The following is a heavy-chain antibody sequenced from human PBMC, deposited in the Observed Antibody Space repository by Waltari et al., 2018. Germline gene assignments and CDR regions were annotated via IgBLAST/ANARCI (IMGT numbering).Heavy chain of an antibody. J-gene: IGHJ6*02. CDR1: GGSISSHY. Sequence: QVQLQESGPGLVKPSETLSLTCTVSGGSISSHYWSWIRQPPGKGLEGIGYIYSVGTTNYNPPLTSRVPISVDTSKNQFSLKLSSVTAADTAGYYCARGSSSFESVWVPADYYYYGMDVWGQGTTVTVSS. CDR2: IYSVGTT. V-gene: IGHV4-59*11. CDR3: ARGSSSFESVWVPADYYYYGMDV. D-gene: IGHD6-6*01.